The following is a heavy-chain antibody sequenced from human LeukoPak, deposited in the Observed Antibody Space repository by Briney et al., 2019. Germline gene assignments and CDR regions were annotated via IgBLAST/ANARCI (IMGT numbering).Heavy chain of an antibody. D-gene: IGHD5-24*01. J-gene: IGHJ4*02. V-gene: IGHV1-69*05. CDR2: IIPIFGTA. CDR1: GCTFSSYA. Sequence: SVKVSCKASGCTFSSYAISWVRQAPGQGLEWMGGIIPIFGTANYAQKFQGRVTITTDESTSTAYMGLSSLRSEDTAVYYCARVHGDGYFLDSWGQGTLVTVSS. CDR3: ARVHGDGYFLDS.